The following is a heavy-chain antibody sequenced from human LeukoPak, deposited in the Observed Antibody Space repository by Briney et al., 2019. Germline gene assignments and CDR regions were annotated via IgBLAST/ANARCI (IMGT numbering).Heavy chain of an antibody. V-gene: IGHV4-39*02. D-gene: IGHD1-26*01. Sequence: SETLSLTCTVSGGSISSGPYYWGWIRQPPGKGLEWIGNIYYGENTYYNPSLKSRVTISIDTSKNQFYLKLSSLTAADTAVYYCAREGGGVGATDFDYWGQGTLVTVSS. CDR3: AREGGGVGATDFDY. CDR2: IYYGENT. CDR1: GGSISSGPYY. J-gene: IGHJ4*02.